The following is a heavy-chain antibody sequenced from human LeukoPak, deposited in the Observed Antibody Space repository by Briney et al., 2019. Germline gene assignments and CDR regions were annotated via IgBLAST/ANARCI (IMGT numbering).Heavy chain of an antibody. Sequence: PGASLRLSCAASGFTFSSFAMSWVRQAPGKGLEWVSGFSDNSGTTYYAVSVKGRFTISRDNSKNTLYLQMNSLRAEDTAVYYCAKEILGYCSSTSCQNWFDPWGQGTLVTVSS. CDR3: AKEILGYCSSTSCQNWFDP. D-gene: IGHD2-2*01. CDR1: GFTFSSFA. CDR2: FSDNSGTT. V-gene: IGHV3-23*01. J-gene: IGHJ5*02.